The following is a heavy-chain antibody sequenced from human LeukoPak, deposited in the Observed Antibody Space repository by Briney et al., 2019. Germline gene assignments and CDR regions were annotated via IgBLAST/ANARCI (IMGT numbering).Heavy chain of an antibody. Sequence: SETLSLTCTVSGGSISSGDYYWSWIRQPPGKGLEWIGYIYYSGSTYYNPSLKSRVTISVDTSKNQFSLKLSSVTAADTAVYYCAREGSSSWYLWFDPWGQGTLVTVSS. CDR2: IYYSGST. V-gene: IGHV4-30-4*01. CDR3: AREGSSSWYLWFDP. D-gene: IGHD6-13*01. J-gene: IGHJ5*02. CDR1: GGSISSGDYY.